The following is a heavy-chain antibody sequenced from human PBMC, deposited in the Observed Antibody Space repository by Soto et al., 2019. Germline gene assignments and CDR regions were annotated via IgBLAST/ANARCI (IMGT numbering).Heavy chain of an antibody. D-gene: IGHD2-21*02. Sequence: ASVKVSCKASGYTFTSYAMHWERQAPGQRLEWMRWINAGNGNTKYSQKFQGRVTITRDTSASTAYMELCSLRSEDTAVYYCARSIVVVTALDYWGRGTQVTVSS. J-gene: IGHJ4*02. V-gene: IGHV1-3*01. CDR2: INAGNGNT. CDR3: ARSIVVVTALDY. CDR1: GYTFTSYA.